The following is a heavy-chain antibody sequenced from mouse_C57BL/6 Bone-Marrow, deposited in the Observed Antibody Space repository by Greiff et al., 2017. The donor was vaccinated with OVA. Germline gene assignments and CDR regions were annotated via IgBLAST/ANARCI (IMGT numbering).Heavy chain of an antibody. Sequence: EVQLVESGGGLVKPGGSLKLSCAASGFTFSDYGMHWVRQAPEKGLEWVAYISSGSSSIYYADKVKGRVTISRDNAKNTLCLQMTSLRSEDTAMYYCATGDGGGWFAYWGQGTLVTVTA. V-gene: IGHV5-17*01. CDR2: ISSGSSSI. J-gene: IGHJ3*01. CDR3: ATGDGGGWFAY. CDR1: GFTFSDYG. D-gene: IGHD2-13*01.